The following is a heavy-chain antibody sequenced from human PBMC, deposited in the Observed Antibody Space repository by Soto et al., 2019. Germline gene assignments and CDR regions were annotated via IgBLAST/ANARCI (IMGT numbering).Heavy chain of an antibody. Sequence: SLRLSCAASGFTFDDYGMSWVRQAPGKGLEWVSGINWNGGSTGYADSVKGRFTISRDNAKNSLYLQMNSLRAEDTALYYCARDILTGYSAYYFDYWGQGTLVTVSS. CDR1: GFTFDDYG. D-gene: IGHD3-9*01. CDR2: INWNGGST. V-gene: IGHV3-20*04. J-gene: IGHJ4*02. CDR3: ARDILTGYSAYYFDY.